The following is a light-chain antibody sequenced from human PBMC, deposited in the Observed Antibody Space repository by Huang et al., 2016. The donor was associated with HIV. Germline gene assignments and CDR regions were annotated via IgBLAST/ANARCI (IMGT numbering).Light chain of an antibody. Sequence: DIQMTQSPSSLSASVGDRVTITCQASQGISNYLNWYQQKPGKAPKRLIYDATNLETGVPSRISGSGAGTDFTFTISSLQPEDIATYYCQQYDNRRGFGPGTKVDIQ. CDR3: QQYDNRRG. CDR1: QGISNY. CDR2: DAT. J-gene: IGKJ3*01. V-gene: IGKV1-33*01.